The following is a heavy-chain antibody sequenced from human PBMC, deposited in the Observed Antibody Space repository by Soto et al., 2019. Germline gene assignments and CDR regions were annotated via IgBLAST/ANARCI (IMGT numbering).Heavy chain of an antibody. CDR1: GFTFSSYG. J-gene: IGHJ4*02. CDR2: IWYDGSNK. Sequence: QVQLVESGGGVVQPGRSLRLSCAASGFTFSSYGMHWVRQAPGKGLEWVAVIWYDGSNKYYADSVKGRFTISRDNSKNTLYRQMNSLRAEDTAVYYCARDKRYSGYDWSFDYWGQGTLVTVSS. D-gene: IGHD5-12*01. V-gene: IGHV3-33*01. CDR3: ARDKRYSGYDWSFDY.